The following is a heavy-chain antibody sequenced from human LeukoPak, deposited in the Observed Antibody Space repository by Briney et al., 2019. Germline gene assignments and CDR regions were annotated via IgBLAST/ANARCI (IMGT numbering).Heavy chain of an antibody. CDR3: ARDSGGYSYGYFDY. D-gene: IGHD5-18*01. J-gene: IGHJ4*02. CDR2: INPNSGGT. Sequence: ASVKVSCKASGYTFTGYHMHWVRQASGQGLEWMGWINPNSGGTNYAQKFQGRVTMTRDTSISTAYMELSSLRSEDTAVYYCARDSGGYSYGYFDYWGQGTLVTVSS. CDR1: GYTFTGYH. V-gene: IGHV1-2*02.